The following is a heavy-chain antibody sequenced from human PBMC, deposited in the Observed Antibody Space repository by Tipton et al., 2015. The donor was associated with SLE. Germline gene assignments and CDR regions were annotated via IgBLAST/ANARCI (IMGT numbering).Heavy chain of an antibody. Sequence: QLVQSGGGLIKPGGSLRLSCVASGFTVSSNYMSWVRQAPGKGLEWVSVIYSGGSTYYADSVRGRFTISRDISKNTLYLQMNSLRAEDTAVYYCATSPRTVTFDIWSQGTMVTVSS. D-gene: IGHD1-1*01. CDR2: IYSGGST. CDR1: GFTVSSNY. J-gene: IGHJ3*02. V-gene: IGHV3-53*01. CDR3: ATSPRTVTFDI.